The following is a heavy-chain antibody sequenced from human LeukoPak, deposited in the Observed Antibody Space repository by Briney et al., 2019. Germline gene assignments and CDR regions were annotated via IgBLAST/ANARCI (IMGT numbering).Heavy chain of an antibody. J-gene: IGHJ4*02. CDR3: ARSLRGAATR. Sequence: GGSLRLSCVTSGLTFSSHAMHWVRQAPGKGLEWVAVISFDVSNEYYADSVKGRFTISRDNPKNTLYLQMNSLRAEDTAVYYCARSLRGAATRWGQGTLVTVSS. D-gene: IGHD1-26*01. CDR2: ISFDVSNE. CDR1: GLTFSSHA. V-gene: IGHV3-30*03.